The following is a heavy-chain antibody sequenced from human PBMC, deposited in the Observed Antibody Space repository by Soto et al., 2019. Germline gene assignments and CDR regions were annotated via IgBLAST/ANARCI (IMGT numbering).Heavy chain of an antibody. CDR1: GFTFSSYG. CDR2: ISYDGGNK. J-gene: IGHJ6*02. V-gene: IGHV3-30*03. CDR3: VREWVDTYGSHPPLVLAV. D-gene: IGHD5-18*01. Sequence: GGSLRLSCAASGFTFSSYGMHWVRQGPGKGLEWVAVISYDGGNKYYAGSVKGRFTISRENAKNSLYLQMNSLRAEDTAIYYCVREWVDTYGSHPPLVLAVWGQGTTVTGS.